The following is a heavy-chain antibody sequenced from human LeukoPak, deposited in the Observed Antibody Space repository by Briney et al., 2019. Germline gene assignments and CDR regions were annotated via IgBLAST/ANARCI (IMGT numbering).Heavy chain of an antibody. CDR1: GFTFSAYW. CDR2: INEGGNVK. D-gene: IGHD3-10*01. Sequence: GGSLRLSCAASGFTFSAYWMTWVRQAPGKGLEWVANINEGGNVKFYVDSVKGRFTISRDNAKNSLYLQMNSLRAEDTAVYYCARGEYGSGSYHIDYWGQGTLVTVSS. J-gene: IGHJ4*02. CDR3: ARGEYGSGSYHIDY. V-gene: IGHV3-7*01.